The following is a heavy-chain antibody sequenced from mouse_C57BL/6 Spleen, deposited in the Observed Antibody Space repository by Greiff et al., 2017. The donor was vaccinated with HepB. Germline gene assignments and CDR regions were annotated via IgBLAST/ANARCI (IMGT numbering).Heavy chain of an antibody. CDR1: GYALSSSW. J-gene: IGHJ3*01. Sequence: VHLVESGPELVKPGASVKISCKASGYALSSSWMNWVKQRPGKGLEWIGRIYPGDGDTNYNGKFKGKATLTADKSSSTANMQLSSLTSEDSAVYFCARDGIYDGYYGAYWGQGTLVTVSA. V-gene: IGHV1-82*01. D-gene: IGHD2-3*01. CDR3: ARDGIYDGYYGAY. CDR2: IYPGDGDT.